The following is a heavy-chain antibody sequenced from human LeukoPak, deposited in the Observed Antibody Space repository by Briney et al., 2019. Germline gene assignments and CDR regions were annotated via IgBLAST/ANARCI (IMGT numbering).Heavy chain of an antibody. J-gene: IGHJ4*02. CDR2: IIPIFGTA. CDR1: GGTFSSYA. D-gene: IGHD3-10*01. CDR3: ARDYGNYYGQVLGFDY. Sequence: GASVKVSCKASGGTFSSYAISWVRQAPGQGLEWMGGIIPIFGTANYAQKFQGRVTITADESTSTAYMELSSLRSEDTAVYYCARDYGNYYGQVLGFDYWGQGTLVTVSS. V-gene: IGHV1-69*13.